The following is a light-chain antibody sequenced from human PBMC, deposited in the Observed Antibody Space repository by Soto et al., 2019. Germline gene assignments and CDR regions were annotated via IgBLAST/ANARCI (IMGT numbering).Light chain of an antibody. V-gene: IGKV1-5*03. CDR2: KAS. J-gene: IGKJ1*01. Sequence: MTQTPSARSASVGDRVTIPCRASQSISTWLAWYQQKPGKAPKLLIYKASTLKSGVPSRFSGSGSGTEFTLTFSSLQPDAFATYCWQLYSSYSEAFGQGTKVDIK. CDR3: QLYSSYSEA. CDR1: QSISTW.